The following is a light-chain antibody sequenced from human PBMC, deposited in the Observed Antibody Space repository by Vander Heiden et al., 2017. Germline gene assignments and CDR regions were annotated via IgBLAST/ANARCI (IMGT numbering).Light chain of an antibody. V-gene: IGLV1-47*02. CDR3: AAWDDSLSGYV. J-gene: IGLJ1*01. Sequence: QSVLTQPPSASGAPGPRVTSPCSGSSSNIGSNYVYWYQQFSGPAPKLLIYSNNQRPSGVPDRFSGSKSGTSASLAISGLRSEDEADYYCAAWDDSLSGYVFGTGTKVTVL. CDR2: SNN. CDR1: SSNIGSNY.